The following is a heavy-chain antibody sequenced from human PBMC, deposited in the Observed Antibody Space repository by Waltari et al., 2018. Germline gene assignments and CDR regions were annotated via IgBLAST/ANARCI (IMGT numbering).Heavy chain of an antibody. CDR2: IYYSGST. J-gene: IGHJ4*02. V-gene: IGHV4-59*11. D-gene: IGHD1-26*01. CDR3: AIVPLGRGGSYYGFDY. Sequence: QVQLQESGPGLVKPSETLSLTCTVSGGSISSPYWSWIRQPPGKGLEWIGYIYYSGSTNYNPSLKSRVTISVDTSKNQFSLKLSAVTAADTAVYYCAIVPLGRGGSYYGFDYWGQGTLVTVSS. CDR1: GGSISSPY.